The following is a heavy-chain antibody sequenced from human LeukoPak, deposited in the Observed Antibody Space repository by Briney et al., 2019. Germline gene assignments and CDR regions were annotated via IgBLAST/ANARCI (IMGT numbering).Heavy chain of an antibody. CDR1: GYTFTDYD. J-gene: IGHJ5*02. CDR3: ARARSYRHQLNALSYWFDP. V-gene: IGHV1-8*02. D-gene: IGHD5-24*01. CDR2: MNPDSGNT. Sequence: ASVRVSCKSSGYTFTDYDINWVRQATGQGLEWMGWMNPDSGNTGYAQKFQGRVTMTRNTSINTAYMELNSLRSEDTAVYYCARARSYRHQLNALSYWFDPWGQGTLVTVSS.